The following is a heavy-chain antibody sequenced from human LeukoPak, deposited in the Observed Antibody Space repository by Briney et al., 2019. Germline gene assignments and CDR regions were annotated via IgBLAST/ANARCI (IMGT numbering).Heavy chain of an antibody. D-gene: IGHD3-16*02. Sequence: SETLSLTCSVSGASITGYYWSWIRQPAGKGLEWIGRIYTSGTTTYNPSLKSRVTISLDTSKNQLSLKVTSVTAADTAVYYCARDVSFYDYVWGSYRPYPYYYMDVWGTGTTVTISS. CDR2: IYTSGTT. J-gene: IGHJ6*03. V-gene: IGHV4-4*07. CDR3: ARDVSFYDYVWGSYRPYPYYYMDV. CDR1: GASITGYY.